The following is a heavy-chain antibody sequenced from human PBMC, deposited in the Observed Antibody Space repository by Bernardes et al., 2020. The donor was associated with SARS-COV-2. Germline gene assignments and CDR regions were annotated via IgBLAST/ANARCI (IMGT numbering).Heavy chain of an antibody. J-gene: IGHJ4*02. CDR2: ISYDGSNK. V-gene: IGHV3-30*04. Sequence: GGSLRLSCAASGFTFSSYAMHWVRQAPGKGLEWVAVISYDGSNKYYADSVKGRFTISRDNSKNTLYLQMNSLRAEDTAVYYCARDSVGSSSRHDYWGQGTLVTVSS. CDR1: GFTFSSYA. CDR3: ARDSVGSSSRHDY. D-gene: IGHD6-6*01.